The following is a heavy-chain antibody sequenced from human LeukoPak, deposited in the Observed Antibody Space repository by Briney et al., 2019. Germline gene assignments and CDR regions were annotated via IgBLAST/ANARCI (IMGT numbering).Heavy chain of an antibody. CDR1: GGSISIYY. V-gene: IGHV4-59*01. J-gene: IGHJ4*02. D-gene: IGHD5-18*01. CDR2: IYNSGST. Sequence: PSETLSLTCTVSGGSISIYYWSWIRQPPGKGLEWIGYIYNSGSTNYNPSLKSRVTISVDTSKNQFSLNLGSVTAADTAVYYCALSDVDTAMVDYWGQGTLVTVSS. CDR3: ALSDVDTAMVDY.